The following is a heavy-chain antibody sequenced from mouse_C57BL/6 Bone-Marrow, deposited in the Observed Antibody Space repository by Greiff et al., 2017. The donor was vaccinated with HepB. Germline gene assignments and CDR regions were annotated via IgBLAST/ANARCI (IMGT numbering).Heavy chain of an antibody. V-gene: IGHV5-6*02. Sequence: DVMLVESGGDLVKPGGSLKLSCAASGFTFSSYGMSWVRQTPDKRLEWVATISSGGSYTYYPDSVKGRFTISRDNAKKTLYLQMSSLKSENTAMYYCAKHEPITTVVPFDCWGQGTTLTVSS. CDR3: AKHEPITTVVPFDC. CDR1: GFTFSSYG. CDR2: ISSGGSYT. D-gene: IGHD1-1*01. J-gene: IGHJ2*01.